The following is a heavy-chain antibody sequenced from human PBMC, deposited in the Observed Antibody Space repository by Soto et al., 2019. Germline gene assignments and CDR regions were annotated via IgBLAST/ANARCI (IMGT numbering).Heavy chain of an antibody. CDR1: GFTFSSYA. D-gene: IGHD3-22*01. V-gene: IGHV3-23*01. J-gene: IGHJ4*02. Sequence: RRLSCAASGFTFSSYAMSWVRQAPGKGLEWVSAISGSGGSTYYADSVKGRFTISRDNSKNTLYLQMNSLRAEDTAVYYCAKGQYYYDSSGYYVGYYFDYWGQGTLVTVSS. CDR2: ISGSGGST. CDR3: AKGQYYYDSSGYYVGYYFDY.